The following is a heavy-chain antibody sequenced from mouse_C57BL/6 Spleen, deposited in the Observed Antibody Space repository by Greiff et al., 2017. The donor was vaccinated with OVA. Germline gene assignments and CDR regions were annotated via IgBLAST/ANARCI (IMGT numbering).Heavy chain of an antibody. Sequence: VKLVESGPGLVAPSQSLSITCTVSGFSLTSYGVHWVRQPPGKGLEWLVVIWSDGSTTYNSALKSRLSISEDNSKSQVFLKMNSLQTDDTAMYYCARHSLYGSSPFDYWGQGTTLTVSS. CDR3: ARHSLYGSSPFDY. J-gene: IGHJ2*01. CDR1: GFSLTSYG. V-gene: IGHV2-6-1*01. CDR2: IWSDGST. D-gene: IGHD1-1*01.